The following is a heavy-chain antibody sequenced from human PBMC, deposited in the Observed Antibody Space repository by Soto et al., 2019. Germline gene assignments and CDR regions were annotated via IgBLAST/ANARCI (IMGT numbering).Heavy chain of an antibody. Sequence: EMQLLESGGGLVQPGGSLRLSCAASGFTFSSFGMNWVRRAPGKGLEWVSVISDSGGTTFYADSVKGRFTISRDNSKNTLYLQVNSLSAEDTAVYYCAKAARVTTLYNFDLWGHGTLVTVSS. CDR3: AKAARVTTLYNFDL. D-gene: IGHD4-4*01. CDR1: GFTFSSFG. V-gene: IGHV3-23*01. CDR2: ISDSGGTT. J-gene: IGHJ4*01.